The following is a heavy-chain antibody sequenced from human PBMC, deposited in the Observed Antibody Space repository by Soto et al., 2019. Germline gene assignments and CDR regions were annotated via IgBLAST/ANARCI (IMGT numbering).Heavy chain of an antibody. D-gene: IGHD2-15*01. Sequence: GGSLRLSCAASGFTFSSYAMHWVRPAPGKGLEWVAVISYDGSNKYYADSVKGRFTISRDNSKNTLYLQMNSLRAEDTAVYYCGREAARNWFDPWGQGTLGTVSS. CDR3: GREAARNWFDP. CDR1: GFTFSSYA. CDR2: ISYDGSNK. J-gene: IGHJ5*02. V-gene: IGHV3-30-3*01.